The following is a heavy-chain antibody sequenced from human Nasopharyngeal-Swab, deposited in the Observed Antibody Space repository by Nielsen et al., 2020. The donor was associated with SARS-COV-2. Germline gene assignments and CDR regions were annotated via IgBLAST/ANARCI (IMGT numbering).Heavy chain of an antibody. Sequence: GESLKISCKGSGYSFTSYWIGWVRQTPGKGLEWMGIIYPGDSDTRYSPSFQGQVTISADKSISTAYLQWSSLKASDTAMYYCARPVGAGSYGRPEAFDIWGQGTMVTVSS. CDR1: GYSFTSYW. D-gene: IGHD5-18*01. CDR3: ARPVGAGSYGRPEAFDI. CDR2: IYPGDSDT. J-gene: IGHJ3*02. V-gene: IGHV5-51*01.